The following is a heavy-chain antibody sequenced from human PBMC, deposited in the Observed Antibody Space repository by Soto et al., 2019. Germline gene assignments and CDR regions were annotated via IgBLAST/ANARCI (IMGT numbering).Heavy chain of an antibody. J-gene: IGHJ4*02. Sequence: EVQLLESGGGLVQPGGSLRLSCAASGFSFSSYAMVWVRQAPGKGLEWVSVISARGGSSYFADSVKGRFTTSKDNSKNVLCLEMNSLRAEDTATYFCAKGSIEYRASVDNWGQGTLVLVSS. D-gene: IGHD5-12*01. CDR3: AKGSIEYRASVDN. V-gene: IGHV3-23*01. CDR2: ISARGGSS. CDR1: GFSFSSYA.